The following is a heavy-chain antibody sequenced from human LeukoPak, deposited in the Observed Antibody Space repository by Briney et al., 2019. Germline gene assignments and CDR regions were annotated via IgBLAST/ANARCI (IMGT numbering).Heavy chain of an antibody. Sequence: GSLRLSCAASGFTFSTYSMNWVRQALGKGLEWVSDITSNSDYIYYADSVRGRFTISRDDAKNSLYLQMNSLRAEDTAVYYCARDRGAATGTVSLDYWGQGTLVTVSS. J-gene: IGHJ4*02. CDR2: ITSNSDYI. V-gene: IGHV3-21*01. CDR3: ARDRGAATGTVSLDY. CDR1: GFTFSTYS. D-gene: IGHD1-1*01.